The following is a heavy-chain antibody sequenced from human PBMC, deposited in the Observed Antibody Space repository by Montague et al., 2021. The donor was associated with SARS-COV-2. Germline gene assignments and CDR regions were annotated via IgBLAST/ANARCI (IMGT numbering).Heavy chain of an antibody. J-gene: IGHJ3*02. D-gene: IGHD3-16*02. CDR3: TRDYRSIVGDGLDI. Sequence: SLRLSCAASGFTLSNYDMNWVRQAPGKGPEWISYISTSAYTTSYAGSVKGRFTISRDNGKNSLYLQMNSLRVEGTAVYYCTRDYRSIVGDGLDIWGQGTKVTVSS. V-gene: IGHV3-48*03. CDR2: ISTSAYTT. CDR1: GFTLSNYD.